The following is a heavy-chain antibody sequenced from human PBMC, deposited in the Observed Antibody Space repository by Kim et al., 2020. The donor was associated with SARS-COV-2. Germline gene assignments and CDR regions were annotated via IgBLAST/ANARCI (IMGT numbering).Heavy chain of an antibody. CDR3: TRAGDMYSSRTFDY. CDR1: GFTFGDYA. CDR2: IRSKAYGGTT. V-gene: IGHV3-49*04. Sequence: GGSLRLSCTASGFTFGDYAMSWVRQAPGKGLEWVGFIRSKAYGGTTEYAASVKGRFTISRDDSKSIAYLQMNSLKTEDTAVYYCTRAGDMYSSRTFDYWGQGTLVTVSS. J-gene: IGHJ4*02. D-gene: IGHD6-13*01.